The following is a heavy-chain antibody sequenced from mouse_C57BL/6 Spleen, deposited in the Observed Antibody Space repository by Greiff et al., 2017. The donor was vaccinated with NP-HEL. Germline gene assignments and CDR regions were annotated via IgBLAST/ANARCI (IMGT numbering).Heavy chain of an antibody. Sequence: QVQLKQPGAELVRPGSSVKLSCKASGYTFTSYWMHWVKQRPIQGLEWIGNIDPSDSETHYNQKFKDKATLTVDKSSSTAYMQLSSLTSEDSAVYYCARRGYSNYLDYWGQGTTLTVSS. D-gene: IGHD2-5*01. V-gene: IGHV1-52*01. J-gene: IGHJ2*01. CDR1: GYTFTSYW. CDR2: IDPSDSET. CDR3: ARRGYSNYLDY.